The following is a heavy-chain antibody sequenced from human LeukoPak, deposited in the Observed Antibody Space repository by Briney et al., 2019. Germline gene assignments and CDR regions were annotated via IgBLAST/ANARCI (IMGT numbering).Heavy chain of an antibody. Sequence: PGGSLRLSCAASGFTFSNAWMSWVRQAPGKGLEWVGRIKSKTDGGTTDYAAPVKGRFTISRDDSKNTLYLQMNSLKTEDTAVYYCTTGYCGGDCYPFDYWGQGTLVTVSS. CDR2: IKSKTDGGTT. D-gene: IGHD2-21*02. CDR1: GFTFSNAW. V-gene: IGHV3-15*01. CDR3: TTGYCGGDCYPFDY. J-gene: IGHJ4*02.